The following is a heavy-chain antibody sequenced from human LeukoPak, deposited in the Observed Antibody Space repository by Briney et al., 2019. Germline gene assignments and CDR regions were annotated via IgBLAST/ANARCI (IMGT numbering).Heavy chain of an antibody. CDR2: IYYSGST. CDR3: ARGDNWNDPNPTLLGY. Sequence: SSETLSLTCTVSGGSISSYYWSWIRQPPGKGLEWIGYIYYSGSTNYNPSLKSRVTISVDTSKNQFSLKLSSVTAADTAVYYCARGDNWNDPNPTLLGYWGQGTLVTVSS. D-gene: IGHD1-20*01. CDR1: GGSISSYY. J-gene: IGHJ4*02. V-gene: IGHV4-59*01.